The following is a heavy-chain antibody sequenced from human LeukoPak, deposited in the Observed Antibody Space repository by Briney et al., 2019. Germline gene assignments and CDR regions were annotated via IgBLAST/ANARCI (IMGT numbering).Heavy chain of an antibody. V-gene: IGHV4-34*01. CDR3: ARGSGTIFGVVIIPSFDY. D-gene: IGHD3-3*01. J-gene: IGHJ4*02. CDR2: INHSGST. CDR1: GGSFSGYY. Sequence: SETLSLTCAAYGGSFSGYYWSWIRQPPGKGLEWIGEINHSGSTNYNPSLKSRVTISVDTSKNQFSLKLSSVTAADTAVYYCARGSGTIFGVVIIPSFDYWGQGTLVTVSS.